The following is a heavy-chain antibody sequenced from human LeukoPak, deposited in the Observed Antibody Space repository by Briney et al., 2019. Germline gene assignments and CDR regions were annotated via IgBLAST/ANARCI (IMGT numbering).Heavy chain of an antibody. J-gene: IGHJ5*02. CDR2: IIPIFGTA. Sequence: ASVKVSCKASGGTFSSYAISWVRQAPGQGLEWMGGIIPIFGTANYAQKFQGRVTITTDESTSTAYMELSSLRSEDTAVYYCARGTGTTVQFDPWGQGTLVTVSS. V-gene: IGHV1-69*05. CDR1: GGTFSSYA. D-gene: IGHD1-1*01. CDR3: ARGTGTTVQFDP.